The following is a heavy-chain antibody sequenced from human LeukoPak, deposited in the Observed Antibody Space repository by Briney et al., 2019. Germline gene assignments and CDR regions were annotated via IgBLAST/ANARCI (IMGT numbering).Heavy chain of an antibody. D-gene: IGHD4-17*01. V-gene: IGHV3-30*18. J-gene: IGHJ4*02. CDR3: AKGIGWRPYYGDYWDY. CDR1: GFTLSNYG. Sequence: PGRSLRLSCEASGFTLSNYGMHWVRQAPGKGLEWVAVISYDGSNEYYADSVKGRFTISRDNSKNTLYLQMNSLRAEDTAVYYCAKGIGWRPYYGDYWDYWGQGTLVTVSS. CDR2: ISYDGSNE.